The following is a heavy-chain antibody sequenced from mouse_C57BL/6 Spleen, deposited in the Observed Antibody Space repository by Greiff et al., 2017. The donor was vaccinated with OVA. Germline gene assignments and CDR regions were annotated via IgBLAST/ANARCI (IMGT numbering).Heavy chain of an antibody. CDR3: ARSNGSHYYGSRSWFAY. Sequence: QVQLQQPGAELVKPGASVKMSCKASGYTFTSYWITWVKQRPGQGLEWIGDIYPGSGSTNYNEKFKSRATLTVDTSSSTAYMQLSSLTSEDSAVYYCARSNGSHYYGSRSWFAYWGQGTLVTVSA. J-gene: IGHJ3*01. CDR2: IYPGSGST. D-gene: IGHD1-1*01. CDR1: GYTFTSYW. V-gene: IGHV1-55*01.